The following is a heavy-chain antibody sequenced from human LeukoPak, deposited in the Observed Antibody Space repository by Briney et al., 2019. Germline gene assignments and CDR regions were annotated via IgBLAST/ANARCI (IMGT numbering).Heavy chain of an antibody. D-gene: IGHD3-10*01. Sequence: SETLSLTCTVSGGSISSYYWSWIRQPAGKGLEWIGRIYTSGSTNYNPSLKSRVTISVDTSKNQFSLKLSSVTAADTAVYYCARAYYYGSGSHYNSWFDPWGQGTLVTVSS. CDR3: ARAYYYGSGSHYNSWFDP. CDR1: GGSISSYY. V-gene: IGHV4-4*07. CDR2: IYTSGST. J-gene: IGHJ5*02.